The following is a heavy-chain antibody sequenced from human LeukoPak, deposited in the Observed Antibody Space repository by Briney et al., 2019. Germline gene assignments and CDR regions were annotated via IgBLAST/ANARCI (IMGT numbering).Heavy chain of an antibody. CDR3: ASGGHLDV. D-gene: IGHD3-16*01. J-gene: IGHJ6*04. V-gene: IGHV3-66*01. CDR1: GFTFSSYT. Sequence: GGSLRLSCVASGFTFSSYTMNWVRQTPGKGLEWVSVIYSGGSTYYADSVKGRFTISRDNAKNSLYLQMNSLRAEDTAVYYCASGGHLDVWGKGTTVTVSS. CDR2: IYSGGST.